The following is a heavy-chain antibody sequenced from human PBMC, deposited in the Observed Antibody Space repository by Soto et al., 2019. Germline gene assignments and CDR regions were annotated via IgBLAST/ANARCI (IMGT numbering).Heavy chain of an antibody. Sequence: GPTLVNPTQTLTLTCTFSGFSLSTSGMCVSWIRQPPGKALEWLALIDWDDDKYYSTSLKTSLTISKDTSKNQEVFTMTNMDPVDTATYYCAGTQQLAYYYYGMDVWGQGTTVTVSS. CDR3: AGTQQLAYYYYGMDV. CDR2: IDWDDDK. D-gene: IGHD6-13*01. V-gene: IGHV2-70*13. CDR1: GFSLSTSGMC. J-gene: IGHJ6*02.